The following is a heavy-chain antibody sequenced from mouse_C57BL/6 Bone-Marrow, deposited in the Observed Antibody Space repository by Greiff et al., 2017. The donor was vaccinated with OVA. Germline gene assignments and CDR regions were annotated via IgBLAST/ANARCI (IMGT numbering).Heavy chain of an antibody. V-gene: IGHV14-3*01. CDR1: GFNIKNNY. D-gene: IGHD1-1*01. J-gene: IGHJ1*03. CDR2: IDPANGNT. CDR3: ARPHSAFYCSSDGWYFDV. Sequence: EVQLQQSVAELVRPGASVKLSCTASGFNIKNNYMHWVKQRPEQGLEWIGRIDPANGNTKYAQKFQGKATITADTSSKTAYLQLSSLTSEGPAIYYCARPHSAFYCSSDGWYFDVWGTGTTVTVSS.